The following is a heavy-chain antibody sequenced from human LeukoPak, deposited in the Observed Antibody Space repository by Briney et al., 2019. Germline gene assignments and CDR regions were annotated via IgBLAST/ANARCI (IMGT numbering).Heavy chain of an antibody. Sequence: PGGSLRLSCAASGFTFGSFAMNWVRQAPGKGLEWVSAISGSGGNTYYADSVKGRFTISRDNAKNTLYLQMNSLRAEDTAVYYCARDTDTVTTILDYWGQGTLVTVSS. D-gene: IGHD4-17*01. CDR3: ARDTDTVTTILDY. V-gene: IGHV3-23*01. CDR1: GFTFGSFA. CDR2: ISGSGGNT. J-gene: IGHJ4*02.